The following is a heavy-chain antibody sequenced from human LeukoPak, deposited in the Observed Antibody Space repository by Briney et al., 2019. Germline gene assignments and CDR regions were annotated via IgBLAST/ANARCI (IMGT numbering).Heavy chain of an antibody. CDR3: ARYRAFDI. CDR1: GFTFRTYS. J-gene: IGHJ3*02. CDR2: ISGSSSYI. V-gene: IGHV3-21*01. Sequence: PGGSLRLSCAASGFTFRTYSMNWVRQAPGKGLEWVSSISGSSSYIYYADSLKARFTISRDNAKNSLYLQMNSLRAEDTAVYYCARYRAFDIWGQGTMVTVSS.